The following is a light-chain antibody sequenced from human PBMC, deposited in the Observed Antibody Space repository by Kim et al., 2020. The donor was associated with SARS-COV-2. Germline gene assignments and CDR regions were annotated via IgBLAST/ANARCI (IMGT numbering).Light chain of an antibody. Sequence: QSVLTQPPSVSEAPRQRVTISCSGSSTNIGNNAVNWYQQHPGKAPKLLIYYDDLLPSGVSDRFSGSKSGTSASLPISGLQSEDEADYYCAAWDDSLNGWVFGGGTQLTVL. CDR3: AAWDDSLNGWV. CDR2: YDD. V-gene: IGLV1-36*01. J-gene: IGLJ3*02. CDR1: STNIGNNA.